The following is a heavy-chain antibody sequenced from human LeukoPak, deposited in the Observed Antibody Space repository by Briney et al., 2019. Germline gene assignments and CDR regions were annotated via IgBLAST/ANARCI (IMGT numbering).Heavy chain of an antibody. D-gene: IGHD4-17*01. CDR3: ARETYRDYGDAFDI. Sequence: GGSLRLSCAASGFTFSSYSMNWVRQAPGKGLEWVSSIISSSSYIYYADSVKGRFTISRDNAKNSLYPQMNSLRAEDTAVYYCARETYRDYGDAFDIWGQGTMVTVSS. CDR2: IISSSSYI. V-gene: IGHV3-21*01. J-gene: IGHJ3*02. CDR1: GFTFSSYS.